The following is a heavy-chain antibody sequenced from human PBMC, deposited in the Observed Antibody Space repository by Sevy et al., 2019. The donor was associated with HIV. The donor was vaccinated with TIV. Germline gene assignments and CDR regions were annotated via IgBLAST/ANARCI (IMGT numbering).Heavy chain of an antibody. CDR2: IKQDGSEK. D-gene: IGHD2-15*01. V-gene: IGHV3-7*04. Sequence: GGSLRLSCAASGFTFSSYWMSWVRQAPGKGLEWVANIKQDGSEKYYVDSVKGRFTISRDNAKNSLYLQMNSLRAEDSAVYYCARADCVVVVAASHFYYCMDVWGQGTTVTVSS. CDR1: GFTFSSYW. J-gene: IGHJ6*02. CDR3: ARADCVVVVAASHFYYCMDV.